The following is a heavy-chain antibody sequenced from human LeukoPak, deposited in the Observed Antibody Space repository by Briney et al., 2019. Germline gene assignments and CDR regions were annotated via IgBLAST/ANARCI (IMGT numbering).Heavy chain of an antibody. CDR3: VRGGTKAAATFDH. J-gene: IGHJ4*02. V-gene: IGHV4-4*07. CDR1: GGSVSGYY. CDR2: IHSSGTT. Sequence: SETLSLTYTVSGGSVSGYYWTWIRQPAGKGLECIGHIHSSGTTNFNPSLKSRVTMSVDTSKNQFSLKLDSVTAADTGVYYCVRGGTKAAATFDHWGQGTLVTVSS. D-gene: IGHD2-15*01.